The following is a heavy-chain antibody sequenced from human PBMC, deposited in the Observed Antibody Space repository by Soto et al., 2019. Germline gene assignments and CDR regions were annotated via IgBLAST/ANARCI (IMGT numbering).Heavy chain of an antibody. CDR2: IWYGGGNK. D-gene: IGHD3-10*01. V-gene: IGHV3-33*01. CDR1: GFTFSSYG. Sequence: PGGSLRLSCAASGFTFSSYGMHWVRQAPGKGLEWVAVIWYGGGNKYYADSVKGRFTISRDNSKNTLYLQMNSLRAEDTAVYYCARESYGSGSYYHYYYYGMDVWGQGTTVTVSS. J-gene: IGHJ6*02. CDR3: ARESYGSGSYYHYYYYGMDV.